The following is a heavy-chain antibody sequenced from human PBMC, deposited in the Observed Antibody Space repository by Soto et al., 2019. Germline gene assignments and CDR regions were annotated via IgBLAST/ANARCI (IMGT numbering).Heavy chain of an antibody. CDR1: GGSFTSNNW. V-gene: IGHV4-4*02. Sequence: XETLSLTCAVAGGSFTSNNWWTWVRQPPGQGLEWIGEIYRTGSTNYNPSLKSRVTISLDKSENQFSLKVTSLTAADTAVYYCASRDPGTSVDYWGQGTLVTVSS. J-gene: IGHJ4*02. D-gene: IGHD1-7*01. CDR3: ASRDPGTSVDY. CDR2: IYRTGST.